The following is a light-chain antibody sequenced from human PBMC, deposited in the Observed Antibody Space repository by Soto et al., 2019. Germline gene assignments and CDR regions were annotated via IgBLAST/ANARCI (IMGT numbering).Light chain of an antibody. J-gene: IGKJ1*01. CDR1: QSVSNNY. Sequence: EIVLTQSPGTLSLSPGERAPLSCRASQSVSNNYLAWYQQKPGQAPRLLIYGASNRATGIPDRFSGSGSGTDFTLTISRLEPEDFAAYYCQQYGSSGTFGQGTKVDIK. V-gene: IGKV3-20*01. CDR3: QQYGSSGT. CDR2: GAS.